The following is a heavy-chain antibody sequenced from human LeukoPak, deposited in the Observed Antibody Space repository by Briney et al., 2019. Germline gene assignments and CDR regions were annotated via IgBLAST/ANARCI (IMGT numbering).Heavy chain of an antibody. CDR1: GYTFTSYD. D-gene: IGHD3-10*01. CDR2: MNPNSGNT. J-gene: IGHJ4*02. V-gene: IGHV1-8*03. CDR3: ARVQGPTAYYYGSGSYYGRRKTLDY. Sequence: GASVKVSCKASGYTFTSYDINWVRQATGQGLEWMGWMNPNSGNTGYAQKFQGRVTITRNTSISTAYMELSSLRSEDTAVYYCARVQGPTAYYYGSGSYYGRRKTLDYWGQGTLVTVSS.